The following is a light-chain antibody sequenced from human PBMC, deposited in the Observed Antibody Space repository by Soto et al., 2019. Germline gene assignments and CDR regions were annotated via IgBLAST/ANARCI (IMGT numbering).Light chain of an antibody. Sequence: QSVVTQPPSASGTPGQRVTISCSGSSSNIGRNYVYWYQQLPGTAPKLLIYNTHERPSGVPDRLYASKSGTSASLAISGLRSEDEADYYCSSWDDSLSGVVFGGGTKLTVL. V-gene: IGLV1-47*02. CDR2: NTH. CDR1: SSNIGRNY. CDR3: SSWDDSLSGVV. J-gene: IGLJ2*01.